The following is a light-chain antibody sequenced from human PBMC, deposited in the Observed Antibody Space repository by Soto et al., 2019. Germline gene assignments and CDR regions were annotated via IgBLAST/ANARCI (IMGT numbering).Light chain of an antibody. J-gene: IGKJ2*01. CDR3: QQYHRFYT. CDR1: QSVSRW. CDR2: EAS. Sequence: DIQMTQSPSTLSASVGDRVTITCRASQSVSRWLAWYQRKPGKAPKLLIYEASSLENGVPSRFSGSGFGTEFTLTISRLQPDDFATYFCQQYHRFYTFGQGTKLEIK. V-gene: IGKV1-5*01.